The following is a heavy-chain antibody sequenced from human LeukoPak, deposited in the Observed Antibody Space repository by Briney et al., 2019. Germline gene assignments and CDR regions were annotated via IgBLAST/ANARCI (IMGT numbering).Heavy chain of an antibody. J-gene: IGHJ4*02. V-gene: IGHV3-48*04. CDR2: ISISGTTI. D-gene: IGHD3-10*01. Sequence: GGSLRLSCTASGFRFSNYAMNWVRQAPGKGLEWLSYISISGTTINYADSVKGRFTISRDNAKNALYLQMNSLRAEDTAVYYCARGGGYGSGSHYYFDQWGQGTLVTVSS. CDR1: GFRFSNYA. CDR3: ARGGGYGSGSHYYFDQ.